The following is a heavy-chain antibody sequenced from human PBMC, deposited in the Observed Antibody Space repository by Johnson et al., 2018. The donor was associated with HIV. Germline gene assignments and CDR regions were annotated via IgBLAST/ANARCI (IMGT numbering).Heavy chain of an antibody. CDR2: ISWNSDTI. CDR1: GFTFDDYA. CDR3: ARGFEVAAGWGAFDI. J-gene: IGHJ3*02. Sequence: VQLVESGGGVVQHGRSLRLSCAASGFTFDDYAMHWVRQAPGKGLEWVSGISWNSDTIGYADSVKGRFTISRQNAKNSLYIQMNSLRAGDTAVYYCARGFEVAAGWGAFDIWGQGTMVTVSS. D-gene: IGHD6-13*01. V-gene: IGHV3-9*01.